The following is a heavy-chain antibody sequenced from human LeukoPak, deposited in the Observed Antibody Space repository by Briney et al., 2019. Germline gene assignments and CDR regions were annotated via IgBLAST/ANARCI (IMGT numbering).Heavy chain of an antibody. CDR1: GYSFTSQW. Sequence: GEPLKISCKNSGYSFTSQWISWVRQMPGKGLEWMGRIDPSDSYTDYSPSFQGHVTISADKSISTAYLQWPSLKASDTAMYYCTSQIVGPTGHYYGMDVWGQGTTVTVSS. CDR2: IDPSDSYT. D-gene: IGHD1-26*01. J-gene: IGHJ6*02. V-gene: IGHV5-10-1*01. CDR3: TSQIVGPTGHYYGMDV.